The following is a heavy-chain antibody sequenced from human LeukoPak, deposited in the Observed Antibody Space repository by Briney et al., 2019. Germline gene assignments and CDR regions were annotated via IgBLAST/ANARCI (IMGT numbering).Heavy chain of an antibody. D-gene: IGHD6-19*01. J-gene: IGHJ4*02. V-gene: IGHV4-59*02. CDR3: AGGRQWLVYDP. CDR2: FYHSGSS. CDR1: GGSVTNYY. Sequence: PSETLSLTCTVSGGSVTNYYWTWIRQPPGKGLEWIGHFYHSGSSNYNPSLKSRITISEDTSKNHLSLKLSSLTAADTAVYYCAGGRQWLVYDPWGQGTLVTVSS.